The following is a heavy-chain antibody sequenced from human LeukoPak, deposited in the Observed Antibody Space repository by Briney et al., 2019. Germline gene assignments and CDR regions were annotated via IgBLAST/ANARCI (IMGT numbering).Heavy chain of an antibody. CDR1: GFTFSSYE. D-gene: IGHD4-17*01. V-gene: IGHV3-48*03. CDR3: ARAYGFYFDY. CDR2: ISSSGNSI. J-gene: IGHJ4*02. Sequence: GGSLRLSCAASGFTFSSYEMHWVRQAPGKGLEWVSYISSSGNSIYYADSVRGRFTMSRDNAKNSLSLQMNSLRAEDTALYYCARAYGFYFDYWGQGILVTVSS.